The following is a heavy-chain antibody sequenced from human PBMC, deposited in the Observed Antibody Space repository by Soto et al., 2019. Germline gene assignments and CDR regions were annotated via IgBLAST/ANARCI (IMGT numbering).Heavy chain of an antibody. Sequence: PGGSLRLSCAASGFTFSSYAMSWVRQAPGKGLEWVSAISGSGGSTYYADSVKGRFTISRDNSKNTLYLQMNSLRAEDTAVYYCARGGGSSSDYYYYYYYMDVWGKGTTVTVSS. D-gene: IGHD6-6*01. J-gene: IGHJ6*03. CDR3: ARGGGSSSDYYYYYYYMDV. CDR2: ISGSGGST. V-gene: IGHV3-23*01. CDR1: GFTFSSYA.